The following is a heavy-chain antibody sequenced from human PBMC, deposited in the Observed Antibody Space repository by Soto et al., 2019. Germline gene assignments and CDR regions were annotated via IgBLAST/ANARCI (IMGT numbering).Heavy chain of an antibody. CDR1: GYSVNYGYY. D-gene: IGHD3-22*01. V-gene: IGHV4-38-2*02. CDR3: TKALGMGVGRPIVVLDAFEI. Sequence: SETLSLTCTVSGYSVNYGYYWGWIRQAPGKGLEWMGSIFHTGNTYYNPSLESRLNMSVDTSKNQFSLNLRSVTAADTGVYYSTKALGMGVGRPIVVLDAFEILGRGTKVTVSS. J-gene: IGHJ3*02. CDR2: IFHTGNT.